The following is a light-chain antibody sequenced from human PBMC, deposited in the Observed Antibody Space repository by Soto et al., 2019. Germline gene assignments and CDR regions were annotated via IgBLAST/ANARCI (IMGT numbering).Light chain of an antibody. CDR2: DAS. CDR3: QQYNILWT. J-gene: IGKJ1*01. Sequence: DIQMTQSPSTLSAYVGDRVTITCRASQSISSWLAWYQQKPGKAPKLLIYDASSLESGVPSRFSGSGSGTEFTLTISSLQPDDFATYYCQQYNILWTFGQGTKVEIK. CDR1: QSISSW. V-gene: IGKV1-5*01.